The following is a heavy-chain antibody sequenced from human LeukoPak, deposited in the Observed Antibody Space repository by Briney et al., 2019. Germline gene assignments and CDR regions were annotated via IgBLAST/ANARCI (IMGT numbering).Heavy chain of an antibody. CDR3: ARGVWFGELIWFDP. CDR2: INHSGST. Sequence: PSETLSLTCAVYGGSFSGYYWSWIRQPPGKGLEWIGEINHSGSTNYNPSLKSRVTISVDTSKNQFSLKLSSVTAADTVVYYRARGVWFGELIWFDPWGQGTLVTVSS. D-gene: IGHD3-10*01. V-gene: IGHV4-34*01. J-gene: IGHJ5*02. CDR1: GGSFSGYY.